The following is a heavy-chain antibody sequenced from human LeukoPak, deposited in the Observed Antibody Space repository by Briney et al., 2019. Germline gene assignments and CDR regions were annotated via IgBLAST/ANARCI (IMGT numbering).Heavy chain of an antibody. CDR2: ISYDGSNK. V-gene: IGHV3-30*18. J-gene: IGHJ4*02. D-gene: IGHD3-9*01. Sequence: PGGSLRLSCAASGFTFSSYGMHWVRQAPGKGLEWVAVISYDGSNKYYADSVKGRFTISRDNSKNTLYLQMNSLRAEDTAVYYCAKDLKRYFDWLLFLLDYWGQGTLVTVSS. CDR1: GFTFSSYG. CDR3: AKDLKRYFDWLLFLLDY.